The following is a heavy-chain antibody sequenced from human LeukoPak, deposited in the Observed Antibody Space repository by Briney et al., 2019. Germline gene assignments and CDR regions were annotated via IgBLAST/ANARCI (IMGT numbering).Heavy chain of an antibody. V-gene: IGHV4-39*07. CDR2: IYYSGST. CDR1: GGSISSSSYY. Sequence: SETLSLTCSVSGGSISSSSYYWGWIRQPPGKGLEWIGSIYYSGSTYYNPSLKSRVTISVDTSKNQFSLKLSSVTAADTAVYYCARSDYYNNSGTFDPWGQGTLVTVSS. D-gene: IGHD3-22*01. J-gene: IGHJ5*02. CDR3: ARSDYYNNSGTFDP.